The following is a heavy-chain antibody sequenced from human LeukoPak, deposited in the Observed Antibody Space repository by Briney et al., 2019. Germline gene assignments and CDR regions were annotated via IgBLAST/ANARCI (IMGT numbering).Heavy chain of an antibody. CDR1: GFTFDDYA. CDR2: IWYDGSNK. CDR3: AKDLEGYCSGGSCYRRRVGYFDY. J-gene: IGHJ4*02. Sequence: GGSLRLSCAASGFTFDDYAMHWVRQAPGKGLEWVAVIWYDGSNKYYADSVKGRFTISRDNSKNTLYLQMNSLRAEDTAVYYCAKDLEGYCSGGSCYRRRVGYFDYWGQGTLVTVSS. V-gene: IGHV3-33*06. D-gene: IGHD2-15*01.